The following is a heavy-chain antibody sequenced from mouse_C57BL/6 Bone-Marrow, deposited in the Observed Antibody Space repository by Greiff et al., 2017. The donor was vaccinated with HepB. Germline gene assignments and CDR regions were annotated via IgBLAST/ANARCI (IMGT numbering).Heavy chain of an antibody. V-gene: IGHV2-2*01. CDR1: GFSLTSYG. Sequence: VQLQQSGPGLVQPSQSLSITCTVSGFSLTSYGVHWVRQSPGKGLEWLGVIWSGGSTDYNAAFISRLSISKDNSKSQVCFKMNSLQADDTAIYYCARNPSYYYGSSYGSYFDYWGQGTTLTVAS. CDR3: ARNPSYYYGSSYGSYFDY. D-gene: IGHD1-1*01. CDR2: IWSGGST. J-gene: IGHJ2*01.